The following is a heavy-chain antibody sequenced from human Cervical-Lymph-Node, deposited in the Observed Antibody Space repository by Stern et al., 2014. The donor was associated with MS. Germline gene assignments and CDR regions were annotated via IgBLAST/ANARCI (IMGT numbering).Heavy chain of an antibody. CDR2: ISFVGSNK. CDR1: GFSISSLG. J-gene: IGHJ6*02. Sequence: VQLVESGGGVVPPGRSLRLSCAASGFSISSLGMHWVRQAPGTGLEWVAVISFVGSNKKYGDAVKVRFSISSDNSNNTMYLQMNSLRPEDTAVYYCMGVGDAMDVWGQGTTVIVS. V-gene: IGHV3-30*03. CDR3: MGVGDAMDV.